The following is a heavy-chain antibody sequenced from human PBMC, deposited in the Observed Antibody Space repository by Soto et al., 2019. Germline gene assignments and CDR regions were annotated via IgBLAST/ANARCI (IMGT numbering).Heavy chain of an antibody. V-gene: IGHV4-34*01. CDR1: GGSFSGYY. CDR2: INHSGST. J-gene: IGHJ5*02. CDR3: ARSGVLLWFGYWFDP. D-gene: IGHD3-10*01. Sequence: GTLSLTCAVYGGSFSGYYWSWIRQPPGKGLEWIGEINHSGSTNYNPSLKSRVTISVDTSKNQFSLKLSSVTAADTAVYYCARSGVLLWFGYWFDPWGQGTLVTVSS.